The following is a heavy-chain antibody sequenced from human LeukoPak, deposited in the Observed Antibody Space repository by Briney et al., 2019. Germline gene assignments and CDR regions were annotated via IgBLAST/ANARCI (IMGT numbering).Heavy chain of an antibody. J-gene: IGHJ4*03. Sequence: PSEALSLTCAVYGGSFSTYYWSWIRQSPGKGLEWIAEINHRGDTNYNPSVKSGVTISVDTSKNQFSLKVSSLTAADTAVYYCARGPTISETGYFDYWGQGTLVTVSS. CDR1: GGSFSTYY. V-gene: IGHV4-34*01. CDR3: ARGPTISETGYFDY. D-gene: IGHD1-1*01. CDR2: INHRGDT.